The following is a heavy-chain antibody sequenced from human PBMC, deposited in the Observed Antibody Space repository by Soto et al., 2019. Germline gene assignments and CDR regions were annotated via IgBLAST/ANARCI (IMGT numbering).Heavy chain of an antibody. Sequence: ASVKVSCKASGYTFTGYYMHWVRQAPGQGLEWMGWINPNSGGTNYAQKFQGWVTMTRDTSTSTAYMELSSLRSEDTAVYYCARVGWDYWYFDLWGRGTLVTVSS. CDR2: INPNSGGT. CDR3: ARVGWDYWYFDL. D-gene: IGHD6-19*01. J-gene: IGHJ2*01. V-gene: IGHV1-2*04. CDR1: GYTFTGYY.